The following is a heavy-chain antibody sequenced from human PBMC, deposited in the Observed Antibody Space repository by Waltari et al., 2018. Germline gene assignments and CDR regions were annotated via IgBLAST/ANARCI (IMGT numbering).Heavy chain of an antibody. CDR2: ISGSGGST. CDR3: AKDADYGGNSGGDDAFDI. D-gene: IGHD4-17*01. CDR1: GFTFSSYA. Sequence: EVQLVESGGGLVQPGGSLRLSCAASGFTFSSYAMRWVRQAPGKGLEWVSAISGSGGSTYYADSVKGRFTISRDNSKNTLYLQMNSLRAEDTAVYYCAKDADYGGNSGGDDAFDIWGQGTMVTVSS. J-gene: IGHJ3*02. V-gene: IGHV3-23*04.